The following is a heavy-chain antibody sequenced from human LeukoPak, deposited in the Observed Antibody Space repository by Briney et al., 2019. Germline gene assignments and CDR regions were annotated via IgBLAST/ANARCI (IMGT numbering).Heavy chain of an antibody. CDR1: GGSFSGYD. CDR2: INHSGST. J-gene: IGHJ5*02. Sequence: SETLSLTCAVYGGSFSGYDWSWIRQPPGKGLEWIGEINHSGSTNYNPSLKSRVTISVDTSKNQFSLKLSSVTAADTAVHYCARGGYDYVWGSYRPYNWFDPWGQGTLVTVSS. D-gene: IGHD3-16*02. V-gene: IGHV4-34*01. CDR3: ARGGYDYVWGSYRPYNWFDP.